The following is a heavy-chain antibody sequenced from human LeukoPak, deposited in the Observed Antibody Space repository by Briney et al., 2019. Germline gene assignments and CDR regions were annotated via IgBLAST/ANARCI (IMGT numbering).Heavy chain of an antibody. CDR3: ARGGGLDV. CDR2: INHNGNVN. V-gene: IGHV3-7*03. J-gene: IGHJ6*02. CDR1: GFTFSSYW. Sequence: GGSLRLSCAASGFTFSSYWMNWARQAPGKGLEWVASINHNGNVNYYVDSVKGRFTISRDNAKNSLYLQMNNLRAEDTAVYFCARGGGLDVWGQGATVTVSS. D-gene: IGHD3-16*01.